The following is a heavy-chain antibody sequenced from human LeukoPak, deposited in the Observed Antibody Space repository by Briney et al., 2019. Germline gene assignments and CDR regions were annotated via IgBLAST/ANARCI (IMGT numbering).Heavy chain of an antibody. Sequence: ASVKVSCKASGYTFTGYYMHWVRQAPGQGLEWMGWINPNSGNTGYAQKFQGRVTMTRNTSISTAYMELSSLRSEDTAVYYCARNRYDAFDIWGQGTMVTVSS. CDR3: ARNRYDAFDI. J-gene: IGHJ3*02. V-gene: IGHV1-8*02. CDR1: GYTFTGYY. CDR2: INPNSGNT. D-gene: IGHD1-14*01.